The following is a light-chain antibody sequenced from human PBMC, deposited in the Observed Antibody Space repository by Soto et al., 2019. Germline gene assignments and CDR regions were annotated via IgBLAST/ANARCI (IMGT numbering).Light chain of an antibody. Sequence: QCALTQPASVSGSPGQSITISCTGTSSDVGSYNLVSWYQQHPGKAPKLMIFEVSKRPSGLSNRFSASKSGNTASLTISGLQAEDEADYYCCSYARSSTYVFGTGTKLTVL. CDR1: SSDVGSYNL. CDR3: CSYARSSTYV. J-gene: IGLJ1*01. V-gene: IGLV2-23*02. CDR2: EVS.